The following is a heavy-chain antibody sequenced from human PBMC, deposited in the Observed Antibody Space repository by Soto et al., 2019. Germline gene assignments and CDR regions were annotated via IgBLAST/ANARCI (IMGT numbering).Heavy chain of an antibody. CDR1: GGSISSYY. CDR3: ARVPGQQLVPYYYYYMDV. Sequence: PSETLSLTCTVSGGSISSYYWSWIRQPPGKGLEWIGYIYYSGSTNYNPSLKSRVTISVDTSKNQFSLKLSSVTAADTAVYYCARVPGQQLVPYYYYYMDVWGKGTTVTVSS. CDR2: IYYSGST. J-gene: IGHJ6*03. V-gene: IGHV4-59*01. D-gene: IGHD6-13*01.